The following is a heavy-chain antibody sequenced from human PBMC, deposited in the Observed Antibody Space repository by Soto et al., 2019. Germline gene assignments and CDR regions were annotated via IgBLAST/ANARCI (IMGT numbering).Heavy chain of an antibody. Sequence: EVQLVESGGGLVQPGGSLRLSCAASGFTVSNNYMNWVRQAPGKGLEWVSLIYSGGTTYYADSVKGRFTISRDNSKNTLYLQMNSLRAEDTAVYYCARAPYSSTWGQGTLVTVSS. V-gene: IGHV3-66*01. CDR2: IYSGGTT. CDR1: GFTVSNNY. J-gene: IGHJ4*02. D-gene: IGHD6-13*01. CDR3: ARAPYSST.